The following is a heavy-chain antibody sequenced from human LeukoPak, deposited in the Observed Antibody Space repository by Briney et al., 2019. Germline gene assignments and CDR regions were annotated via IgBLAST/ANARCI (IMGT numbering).Heavy chain of an antibody. CDR2: INTNSGST. CDR3: AREAPGYCSSTSCYRGFDY. CDR1: GYTFTSYY. Sequence: ASVKLSCKASGYTFTSYYMNWVRQAPGQGLEWMSCINTNSGSTNYAEKVQGRVTITRDKSISTAYMELSRLRSDDTAVYYCAREAPGYCSSTSCYRGFDYWGQGTLVTVSS. D-gene: IGHD2-2*01. V-gene: IGHV1-2*02. J-gene: IGHJ4*02.